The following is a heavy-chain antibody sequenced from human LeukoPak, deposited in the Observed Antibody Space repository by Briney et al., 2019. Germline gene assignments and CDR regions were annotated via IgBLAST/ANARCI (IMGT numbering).Heavy chain of an antibody. Sequence: GGSLRLSCAASGFTFSTYAMSWVRQAPGKGLEWVSAISGGGSDTYYANSVRGRFTISRDNSNNTLYLQMNSLGVEDTALYYCAKDWASGNYFDYWGQGALVTVSS. J-gene: IGHJ4*02. CDR1: GFTFSTYA. CDR2: ISGGGSDT. V-gene: IGHV3-23*01. CDR3: AKDWASGNYFDY. D-gene: IGHD1-14*01.